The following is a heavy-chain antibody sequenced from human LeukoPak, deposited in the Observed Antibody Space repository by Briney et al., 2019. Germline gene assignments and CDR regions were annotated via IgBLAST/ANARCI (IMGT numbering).Heavy chain of an antibody. CDR1: GYTFTGYY. V-gene: IGHV1-2*04. J-gene: IGHJ5*02. CDR2: INPNSGGT. CDR3: ARFGDQGHSSSWYRWFDP. Sequence: ASVKVSCKASGYTFTGYYMHWVRQAPGQGLGWMGWINPNSGGTNYAQKFQGWVTMTRDTSISTAYMELSRLRSDDTAVYYCARFGDQGHSSSWYRWFDPWGQGTLVTVSS. D-gene: IGHD6-13*01.